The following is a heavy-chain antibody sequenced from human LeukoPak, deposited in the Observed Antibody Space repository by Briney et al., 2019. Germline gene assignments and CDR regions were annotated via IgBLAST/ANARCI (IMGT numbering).Heavy chain of an antibody. CDR3: AKERYMLDY. CDR1: GFTFRNYV. D-gene: IGHD1-14*01. CDR2: VSHDGSKK. J-gene: IGHJ4*02. Sequence: PGGSLRLSCAASGFTFRNYVIHWVRQAPGKGLEWVALVSHDGSKKYCADSVKGRFTISRDNPKNTLYLQMDSLRPEDTAVYFCAKERYMLDYWGQGTLVTVSS. V-gene: IGHV3-30*18.